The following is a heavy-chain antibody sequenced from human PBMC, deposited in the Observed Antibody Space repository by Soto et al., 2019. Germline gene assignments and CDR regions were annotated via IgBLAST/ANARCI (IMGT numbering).Heavy chain of an antibody. CDR3: AKDRRGRGYYGMDV. Sequence: GGSLRLSCAASGFTFSSYGMHWVRQAPGKGLEWVAVISYDGSNKYYADSVKGRFTISRDNSKNTLYLQMNSLRAEDTAVYYCAKDRRGRGYYGMDVWGQGTTVTVSS. V-gene: IGHV3-30*18. J-gene: IGHJ6*02. CDR2: ISYDGSNK. CDR1: GFTFSSYG. D-gene: IGHD3-10*01.